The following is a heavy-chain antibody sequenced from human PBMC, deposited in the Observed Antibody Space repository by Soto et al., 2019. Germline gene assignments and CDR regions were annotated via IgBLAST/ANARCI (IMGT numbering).Heavy chain of an antibody. D-gene: IGHD3-10*01. Sequence: SETLSLTCNVSGGPIKTGDYYWNWIRQPPGKGLEWIGYVFYSGATNYSPSLKSRAAISMDTSKNQFSLSLTSVTAADTAVYYCARAGFSYGHLLFWGQGFRVTGSA. V-gene: IGHV4-30-4*01. CDR1: GGPIKTGDYY. CDR3: ARAGFSYGHLLF. CDR2: VFYSGAT. J-gene: IGHJ4*02.